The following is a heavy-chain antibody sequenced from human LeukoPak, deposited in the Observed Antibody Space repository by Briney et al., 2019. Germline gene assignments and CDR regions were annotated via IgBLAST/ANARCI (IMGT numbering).Heavy chain of an antibody. CDR3: AREHLTIFGVVDY. J-gene: IGHJ4*02. CDR1: GGSISSGDYY. Sequence: SQTLSLTCTVSGGSISSGDYYWSWIRQPPGKGLGWIGYIYYSGSTYYNPSLKSRVTISVDTSKNQFSLKLSSVTAADTAVYYCAREHLTIFGVVDYWGQGTLVTVSS. V-gene: IGHV4-30-4*08. D-gene: IGHD3-3*01. CDR2: IYYSGST.